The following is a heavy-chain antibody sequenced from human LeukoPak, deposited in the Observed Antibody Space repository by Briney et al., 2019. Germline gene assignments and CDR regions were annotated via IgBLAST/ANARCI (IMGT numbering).Heavy chain of an antibody. CDR1: GFTISSNY. CDR2: FHGGGDT. J-gene: IGHJ4*02. D-gene: IGHD6-19*01. CDR3: ARSSDSSGWVDY. Sequence: GGSLRLSWAASGFTISSNYMTWVRQAPGKGLEWVSVFHGGGDTYYADSVKGRFTISRDNSKNTLYLQMNSLRAEDTAVYYCARSSDSSGWVDYWGQGTLVTVSS. V-gene: IGHV3-66*02.